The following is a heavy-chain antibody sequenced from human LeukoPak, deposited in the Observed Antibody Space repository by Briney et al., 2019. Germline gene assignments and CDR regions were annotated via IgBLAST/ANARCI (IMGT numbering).Heavy chain of an antibody. D-gene: IGHD2-2*01. J-gene: IGHJ4*02. CDR3: ARDLVVVPAAI. V-gene: IGHV4-4*07. CDR1: GGSISSYY. CDR2: IYTSGST. Sequence: PSETLSLTCTVSGGSISSYYWSWTRQPAGKGLEWIGRIYTSGSTNYNPSLKSRVTMSVDTSKNQFSLKLTSVTAADTAVYYCARDLVVVPAAIWGQGTLVTVSS.